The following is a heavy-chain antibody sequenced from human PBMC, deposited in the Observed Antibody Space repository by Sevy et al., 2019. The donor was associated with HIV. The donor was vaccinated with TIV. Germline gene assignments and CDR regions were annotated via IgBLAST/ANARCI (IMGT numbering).Heavy chain of an antibody. Sequence: ASVKVSCKTSASTFTAYYMHWLRQAPGQGLEWMGWINPNSDGTKYAQRFQGRVSMTADTSISTAYMELSRLTSDDTAVYYCARDRVIFGVGGGLDVWGQGTTVTVSS. V-gene: IGHV1-2*02. J-gene: IGHJ6*02. CDR1: ASTFTAYY. D-gene: IGHD3-3*02. CDR3: ARDRVIFGVGGGLDV. CDR2: INPNSDGT.